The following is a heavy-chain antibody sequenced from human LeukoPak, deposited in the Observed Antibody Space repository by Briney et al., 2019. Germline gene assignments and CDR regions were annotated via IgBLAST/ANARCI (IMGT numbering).Heavy chain of an antibody. V-gene: IGHV3-7*01. D-gene: IGHD2/OR15-2a*01. Sequence: GGSLRLSCAASGFTFSSYAMHWVRQAPGKGLEWVANIKQDGSEKYYVDSVKGRFTISRDNAKNSLYLQMNSLRAEDTAVYYCASRCKPSDAFDIWGQGTMVTVSS. CDR3: ASRCKPSDAFDI. CDR2: IKQDGSEK. CDR1: GFTFSSYA. J-gene: IGHJ3*02.